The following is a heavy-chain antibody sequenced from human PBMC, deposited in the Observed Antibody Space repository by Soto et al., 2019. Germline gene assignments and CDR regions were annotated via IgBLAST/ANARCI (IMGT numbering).Heavy chain of an antibody. CDR2: IFHSGST. CDR3: ARDAYNLGYFDY. J-gene: IGHJ4*02. D-gene: IGHD1-1*01. Sequence: SETLSLTCAVSGGSISSGGYSWSWIRQPPGKGLEWIGYIFHSGSTYYNPSLKSRVTISVDRSKNHFPLRLSSVTAADTAVYYCARDAYNLGYFDYWGQGTLVTVSS. V-gene: IGHV4-30-2*01. CDR1: GGSISSGGYS.